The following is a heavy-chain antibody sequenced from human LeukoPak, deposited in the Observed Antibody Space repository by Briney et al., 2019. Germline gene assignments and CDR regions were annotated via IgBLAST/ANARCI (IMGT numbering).Heavy chain of an antibody. CDR2: ISAYNGNT. CDR3: ARALVQLERRSYDYGMDV. J-gene: IGHJ6*02. D-gene: IGHD1-1*01. CDR1: GYTFTSYG. V-gene: IGHV1-18*01. Sequence: ASVTVSSKASGYTFTSYGISWVRQAPGQGLEWMGWISAYNGNTNYAQKLQGRVTMTTDTSTSTAYMELRSLRSDDTAVYYCARALVQLERRSYDYGMDVWGQGTTVSGSS.